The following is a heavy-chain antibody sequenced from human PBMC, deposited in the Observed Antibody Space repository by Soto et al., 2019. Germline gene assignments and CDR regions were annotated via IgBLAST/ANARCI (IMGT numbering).Heavy chain of an antibody. V-gene: IGHV3-11*01. Sequence: GGSLRLSCAASGFTFSDYYMSWIRQAPGKGLEWVSYISSSGSTIYYADSVKGRFTISRDNAKNSLYLQMNSLRAEDTAVYYCAREPPSGYCTNGVCYKNYYGMDVWGQGTTVTVSS. D-gene: IGHD2-8*01. CDR1: GFTFSDYY. CDR3: AREPPSGYCTNGVCYKNYYGMDV. CDR2: ISSSGSTI. J-gene: IGHJ6*02.